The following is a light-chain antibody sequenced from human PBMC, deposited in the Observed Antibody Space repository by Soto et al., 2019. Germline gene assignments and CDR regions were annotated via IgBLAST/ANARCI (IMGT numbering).Light chain of an antibody. CDR1: SSDVGSYNL. Sequence: QSALTQPASVSGSPGQSITISCTGTSSDVGSYNLVAWYQQHPGKAPKLMIYEVSKRPPGVSNRFSGSKSGTTASLTISGLQEEDEADYYCCGYAASGVFGGGTKVTVL. V-gene: IGLV2-23*02. CDR2: EVS. CDR3: CGYAASGV. J-gene: IGLJ3*02.